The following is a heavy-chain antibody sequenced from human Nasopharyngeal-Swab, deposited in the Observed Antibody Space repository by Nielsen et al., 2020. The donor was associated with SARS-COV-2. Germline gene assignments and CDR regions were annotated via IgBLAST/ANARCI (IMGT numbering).Heavy chain of an antibody. CDR1: GFTFDDYS. Sequence: GGSLRLSCAASGFTFDDYSMHWVRQAPGKGLEWVSGISWNSGSIGYADSVKGRFTTSRDNAKNSLYLQMNSLRAEDTALYYCAKDVDDYDYYMDVWGKGTTVTVSS. CDR2: ISWNSGSI. J-gene: IGHJ6*03. CDR3: AKDVDDYDYYMDV. V-gene: IGHV3-9*01.